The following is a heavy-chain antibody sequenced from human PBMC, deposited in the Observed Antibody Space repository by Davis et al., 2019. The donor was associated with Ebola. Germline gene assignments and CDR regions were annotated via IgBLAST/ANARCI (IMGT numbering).Heavy chain of an antibody. D-gene: IGHD6-19*01. CDR3: ARDILSAVAGPYYFDY. CDR1: GGTFSSYA. V-gene: IGHV1-69*10. J-gene: IGHJ4*02. CDR2: ISAYNGNT. Sequence: AASVKVSCKASGGTFSSYAISWVRQAPGQGLEWMGWISAYNGNTNYAQKFQGRVTITADKSTSTAYMELSSLRSEDTAVYYCARDILSAVAGPYYFDYWGQGTLVTVSS.